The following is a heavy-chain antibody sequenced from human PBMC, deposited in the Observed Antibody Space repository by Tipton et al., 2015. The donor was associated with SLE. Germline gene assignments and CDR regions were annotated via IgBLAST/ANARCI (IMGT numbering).Heavy chain of an antibody. CDR1: GGSFSGYY. V-gene: IGHV4-4*07. CDR3: ARVEPHSTRGFDP. J-gene: IGHJ5*02. CDR2: IYTSGST. Sequence: GLVKPSETLSLTCAVYGGSFSGYYWSWIRQPAGKGLEWIGRIYTSGSTNYNPSLKSRVTISVDTSKNQFSLKLSSVTAADTAVYYCARVEPHSTRGFDPWGQGTLVTVSS. D-gene: IGHD2-2*01.